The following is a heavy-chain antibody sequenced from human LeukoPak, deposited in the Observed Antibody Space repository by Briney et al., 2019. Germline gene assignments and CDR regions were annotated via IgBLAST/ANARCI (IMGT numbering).Heavy chain of an antibody. D-gene: IGHD5-12*01. CDR3: ARQVATKGEWAFDV. Sequence: PSETLSLTCTVSGHFSTSYYWGWIRQPPGKGLEWIASIRHDGHTYYNASLKSQVTISIDMSRNQFSLKLNSLTAADTAVYYCARQVATKGEWAFDVWGQGTMVTVSS. V-gene: IGHV4-38-2*02. CDR2: IRHDGHT. J-gene: IGHJ3*01. CDR1: GHFSTSYY.